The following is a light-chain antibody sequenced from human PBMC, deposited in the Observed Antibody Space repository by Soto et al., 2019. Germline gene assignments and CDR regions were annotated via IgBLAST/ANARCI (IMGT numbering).Light chain of an antibody. CDR1: HSVSSY. CDR2: AAS. V-gene: IGKV3-11*01. Sequence: EISLPQSPATLSLSPGERATLSCRAIHSVSSYLAWYQQKPGQVPRLLIYAASNRATGIQARFSGSGSRTDFTLTISRLEPEEFAVHYCQQFAVAPLTFGQGTKGEIK. J-gene: IGKJ1*01. CDR3: QQFAVAPLT.